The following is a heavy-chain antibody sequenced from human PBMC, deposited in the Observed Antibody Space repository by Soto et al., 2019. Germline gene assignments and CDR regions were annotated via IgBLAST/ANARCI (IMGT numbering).Heavy chain of an antibody. CDR3: ARDRVKGYYSGMDV. D-gene: IGHD2-21*01. J-gene: IGHJ6*02. V-gene: IGHV4-31*03. CDR2: IYYGGST. Sequence: QVQLQELGPGLVKPSQTLSLTCTVSGGSISSGGYYWSWIRQHPGKGLEWIGYIYYGGSTYYNPSLKSRVTISVDTSKNQFSLKLSSVTAADTAVYYCARDRVKGYYSGMDVWGQGTTVTVSS. CDR1: GGSISSGGYY.